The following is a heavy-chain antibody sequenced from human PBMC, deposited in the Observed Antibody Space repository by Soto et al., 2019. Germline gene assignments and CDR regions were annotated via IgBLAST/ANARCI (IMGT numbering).Heavy chain of an antibody. CDR3: TRIYGSGTQNFYYGMDV. Sequence: QEQLLQSGAEVKKPGASVKVSCKASGYSFTKFYVHWVRQAPGQGLEWMGIIDPSSGSTNYAQKFQGRVTLTRDTSTSTVYMDLRTLRSEDTAMYYCTRIYGSGTQNFYYGMDVWGQGTTVTVSS. D-gene: IGHD3-10*01. V-gene: IGHV1-46*03. CDR1: GYSFTKFY. CDR2: IDPSSGST. J-gene: IGHJ6*02.